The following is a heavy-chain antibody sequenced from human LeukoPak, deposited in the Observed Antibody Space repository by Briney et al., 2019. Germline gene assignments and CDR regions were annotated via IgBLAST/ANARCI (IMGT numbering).Heavy chain of an antibody. CDR1: GVSISSYY. V-gene: IGHV4-59*01. CDR2: IYYSGST. D-gene: IGHD1-26*01. J-gene: IGHJ4*02. Sequence: PSETLSLTCTVSGVSISSYYWSWIRQPPGKGLEWIGYIYYSGSTNYNPSLKSRVTISVDTSKNQFSLKLSSVTAADTAVYYCARGQAGIVGATDFDYWGQGTLVTVSS. CDR3: ARGQAGIVGATDFDY.